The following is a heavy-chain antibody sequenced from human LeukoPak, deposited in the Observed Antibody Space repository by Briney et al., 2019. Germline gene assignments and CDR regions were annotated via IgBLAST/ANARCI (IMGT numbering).Heavy chain of an antibody. D-gene: IGHD6-13*01. Sequence: GGSLRLSCAASGFTFSSNAMSWVRQAPGKGLEWVSGISGSGGSTSYADSVKGRFTISRDNSKNTLHLQMNSLRVEDTAVYYCATDSSSWYFVFWGQGALVTVSS. CDR1: GFTFSSNA. V-gene: IGHV3-23*01. J-gene: IGHJ4*02. CDR2: ISGSGGST. CDR3: ATDSSSWYFVF.